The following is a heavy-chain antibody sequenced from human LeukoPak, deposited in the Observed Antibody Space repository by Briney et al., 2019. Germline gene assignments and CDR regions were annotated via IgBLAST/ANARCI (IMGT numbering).Heavy chain of an antibody. CDR3: TRGSIAYYYMDV. CDR2: IYYSGST. V-gene: IGHV4-61*10. J-gene: IGHJ6*03. Sequence: PSQTLSLTCTVSGDSISSDSYYWNWIRQPAGKGLEWIGNIYYSGSTNYNPSLKSRVTISVDTSKNQFSLKLSSVTAADTAVYYCTRGSIAYYYMDVWGKGTTVTISS. CDR1: GDSISSDSYY. D-gene: IGHD3-22*01.